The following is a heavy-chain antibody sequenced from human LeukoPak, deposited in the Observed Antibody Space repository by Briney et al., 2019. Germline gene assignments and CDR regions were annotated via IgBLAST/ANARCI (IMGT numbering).Heavy chain of an antibody. CDR1: GFTVSSNY. Sequence: GGSLRLSCAASGFTVSSNYMSWVRQAPGKGLEWVSVIYSGGSTYYADSVKGRFTISRHNSKNTLYLQMNSLRAEDTAVYYCARENYYYGSGSYAFDIWGQGTMVTVSS. D-gene: IGHD3-10*01. J-gene: IGHJ3*02. CDR3: ARENYYYGSGSYAFDI. CDR2: IYSGGST. V-gene: IGHV3-53*04.